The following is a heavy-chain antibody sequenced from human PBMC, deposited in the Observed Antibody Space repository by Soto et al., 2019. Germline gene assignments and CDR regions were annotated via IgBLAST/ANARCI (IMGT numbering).Heavy chain of an antibody. CDR1: GVSISSSSYY. D-gene: IGHD3-10*01. Sequence: PSETLSLTCTVSGVSISSSSYYWGWIRQPPGKGLEWIGSIYDSGSTYYNPSLKSRVTISVDTSKNQFSLKLSSVTAADTAVYYCARHRHGSGSYYFILGNYMDVWGKGTTVTVSS. V-gene: IGHV4-39*01. J-gene: IGHJ6*03. CDR2: IYDSGST. CDR3: ARHRHGSGSYYFILGNYMDV.